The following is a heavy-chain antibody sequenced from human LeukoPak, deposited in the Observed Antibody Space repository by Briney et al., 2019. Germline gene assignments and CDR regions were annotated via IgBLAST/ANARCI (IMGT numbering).Heavy chain of an antibody. D-gene: IGHD4-11*01. CDR2: MNPRDDT. CDR3: ARYLQGVGFDI. CDR1: GYTSTSPD. V-gene: IGHV1-8*01. Sequence: ASVKVSCKASGYTSTSPDINWVRQATGKGLEWLGWMNPRDDTGYAQRLQGRVTLTRDRSTNTAYMEISSLTSDDTAVYYCARYLQGVGFDIWGHGTMVTVSA. J-gene: IGHJ3*02.